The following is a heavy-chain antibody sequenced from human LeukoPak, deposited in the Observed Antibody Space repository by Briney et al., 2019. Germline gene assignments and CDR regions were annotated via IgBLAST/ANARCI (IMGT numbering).Heavy chain of an antibody. V-gene: IGHV3-48*04. CDR3: ASQLGRTDY. Sequence: GGSLRLSCAASGFTFSSYSMNWVRQAPGKGLEWVSYISSSSSTICYADSVKGRFTISRDNAKNSLYLQMNSLRAEDTAVYYCASQLGRTDYWGQGTLVTVSS. J-gene: IGHJ4*02. CDR1: GFTFSSYS. CDR2: ISSSSSTI. D-gene: IGHD7-27*01.